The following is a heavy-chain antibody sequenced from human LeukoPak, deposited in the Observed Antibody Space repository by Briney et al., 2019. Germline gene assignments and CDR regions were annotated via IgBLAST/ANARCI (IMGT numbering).Heavy chain of an antibody. Sequence: GASVEVSSKASGYTFIDYYIHWVRQAPGQGLEWMGCIDPHSGGTKYAQKLQGRVTMTRDTSISTAYMELTRLRSDDTAMFYCAREYYDSSGTKYAFDIWGQGTMVTVSS. CDR3: AREYYDSSGTKYAFDI. CDR1: GYTFIDYY. V-gene: IGHV1-2*02. CDR2: IDPHSGGT. J-gene: IGHJ3*02. D-gene: IGHD3-22*01.